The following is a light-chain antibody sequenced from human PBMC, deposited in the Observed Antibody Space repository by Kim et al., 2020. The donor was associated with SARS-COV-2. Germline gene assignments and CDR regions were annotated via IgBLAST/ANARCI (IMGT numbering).Light chain of an antibody. V-gene: IGKV1-5*01. J-gene: IGKJ2*03. Sequence: SASRGDRVSITCRASQSGDRWLAWYQQRPGKAPKLLIYDATDLKSGVPSRFSGRGSGTEFTLTITSLQPDDFGTYYCQQYSTYSYSLGQGTKLEI. CDR1: QSGDRW. CDR2: DAT. CDR3: QQYSTYSYS.